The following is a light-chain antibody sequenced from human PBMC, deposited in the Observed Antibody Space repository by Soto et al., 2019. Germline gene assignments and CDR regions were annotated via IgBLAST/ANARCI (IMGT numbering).Light chain of an antibody. CDR2: DDD. CDR3: QVWDSLTSHV. V-gene: IGLV3-21*02. Sequence: SYKVSAPPTESAAPGQTANITYGLDSVGFRSVHWYQQKAGQAPVLVVFDDDDRPSGIPERFSGSNSGNTATLTISGVEAGDEADYYCQVWDSLTSHVFGTGTKVTVL. J-gene: IGLJ1*01. CDR1: SVGFRS.